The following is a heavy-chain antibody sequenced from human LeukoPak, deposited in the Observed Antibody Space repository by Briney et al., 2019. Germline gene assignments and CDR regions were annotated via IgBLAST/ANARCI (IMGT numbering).Heavy chain of an antibody. D-gene: IGHD2-2*01. CDR3: ARGPAPYYFDY. Sequence: GGSLRLSCVASGLVFRNHWMSWVRQAPGKGLEWVANIHPDGGSAKNYVDSVKGRFTISRDNAKNSLYLQMNSLRAEDTAVYYCARGPAPYYFDYWGQGTLVTVSS. CDR1: GLVFRNHW. V-gene: IGHV3-7*01. J-gene: IGHJ4*02. CDR2: IHPDGGSAK.